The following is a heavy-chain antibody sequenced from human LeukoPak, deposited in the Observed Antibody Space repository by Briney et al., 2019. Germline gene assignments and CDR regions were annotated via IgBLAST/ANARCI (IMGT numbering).Heavy chain of an antibody. Sequence: TGGSLRLSCGVSGFTFSIYWMSWVRQGPGKGLEWVANINEDGSEKNYVDAVKGRFTISRDNAKNSVYLQMDSLRAEDTAVYYCARAFSYGFGELLSLLPFDYWGQGTLVTVSS. V-gene: IGHV3-7*01. CDR1: GFTFSIYW. CDR3: ARAFSYGFGELLSLLPFDY. CDR2: INEDGSEK. J-gene: IGHJ4*02. D-gene: IGHD3-10*01.